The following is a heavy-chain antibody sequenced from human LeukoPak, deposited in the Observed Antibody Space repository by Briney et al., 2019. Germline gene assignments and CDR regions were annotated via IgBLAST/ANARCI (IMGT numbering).Heavy chain of an antibody. D-gene: IGHD5-18*01. CDR1: GVAFSNYA. J-gene: IGHJ4*02. CDR3: AKDIAQGYTFGSIEQDY. CDR2: ISERGDGT. V-gene: IGHV3-23*01. Sequence: GGSLRLSCAASGVAFSNYAMSWVRQAPGKGLEWVAAISERGDGTYYAGSMKGRFTISRGNAKNMVYLQINSLRAEDTDIYYCAKDIAQGYTFGSIEQDYWGQGTLVTVSS.